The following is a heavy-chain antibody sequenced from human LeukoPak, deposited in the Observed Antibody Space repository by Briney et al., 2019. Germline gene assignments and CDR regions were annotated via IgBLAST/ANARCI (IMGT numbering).Heavy chain of an antibody. Sequence: GRSLRLSCAASGFTLDDYAMHWVRQAPGKGLEWVSGISWNSGSIGYADSVKGRFTISRDNAKNSLYLQMNSLRAEDMALYYCAKDRLGSGAFDIWGQGTMVTVSS. CDR3: AKDRLGSGAFDI. CDR1: GFTLDDYA. V-gene: IGHV3-9*03. CDR2: ISWNSGSI. J-gene: IGHJ3*02. D-gene: IGHD3-16*01.